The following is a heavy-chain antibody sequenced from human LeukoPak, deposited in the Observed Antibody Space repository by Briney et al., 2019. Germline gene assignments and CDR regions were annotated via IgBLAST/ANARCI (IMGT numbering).Heavy chain of an antibody. CDR2: INPNSGGT. Sequence: ASVKVSCKASGYTFTGYYMHWVRQAPGQGLEWMGWINPNSGGTNYAQKFQGRVTMTRDTSISTAYMELSRLRSGDTAVYYCARGLVRGVTPAGYWGQGTLVTVSS. CDR1: GYTFTGYY. V-gene: IGHV1-2*02. J-gene: IGHJ4*02. D-gene: IGHD3-10*01. CDR3: ARGLVRGVTPAGY.